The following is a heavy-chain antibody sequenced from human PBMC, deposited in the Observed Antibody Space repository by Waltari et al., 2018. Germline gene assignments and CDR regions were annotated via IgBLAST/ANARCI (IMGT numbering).Heavy chain of an antibody. CDR1: GGSISSSSYY. V-gene: IGHV4-39*01. D-gene: IGHD4-17*01. Sequence: QLQLQESGPGLVKPSETLSLTCTVSGGSISSSSYYWGWIRQPPGKGLEWIGSIYYSGSTSYNPSLKSRVTISVDTSKNQFSLKLSSVTAADTAVYYCARRGHYGDYEFDPWGQGTLVTVSS. CDR2: IYYSGST. CDR3: ARRGHYGDYEFDP. J-gene: IGHJ5*02.